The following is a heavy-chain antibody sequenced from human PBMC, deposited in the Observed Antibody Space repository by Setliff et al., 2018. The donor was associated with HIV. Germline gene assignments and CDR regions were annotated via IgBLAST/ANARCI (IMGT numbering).Heavy chain of an antibody. Sequence: PSETLSLTCAVSGYSISSGYYWGWIRQPPGKGLEWIGSIYHSGSTYYNPSLKSRVTISVDTSKNQFSLKLSSVTAADPAVYYCARMYSGYDWSPAGARTRYFDYWGQGTLVTVSS. J-gene: IGHJ4*02. CDR1: GYSISSGYY. CDR2: IYHSGST. CDR3: ARMYSGYDWSPAGARTRYFDY. D-gene: IGHD5-12*01. V-gene: IGHV4-38-2*01.